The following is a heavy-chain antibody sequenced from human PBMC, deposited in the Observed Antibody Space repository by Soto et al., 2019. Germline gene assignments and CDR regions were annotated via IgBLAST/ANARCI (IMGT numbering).Heavy chain of an antibody. CDR2: INPSGGST. V-gene: IGHV1-46*01. J-gene: IGHJ4*02. CDR3: ASTVLAYCGGDCYSV. CDR1: GYTFTSYY. D-gene: IGHD2-21*02. Sequence: ASVKVSCKASGYTFTSYYMHWVRQAPGQGLEWMGIINPSGGSTSYAQKFQGRVTMTRDTSTSTVYMELSSLRSGDTAVYYCASTVLAYCGGDCYSVWGQGTRVTVAS.